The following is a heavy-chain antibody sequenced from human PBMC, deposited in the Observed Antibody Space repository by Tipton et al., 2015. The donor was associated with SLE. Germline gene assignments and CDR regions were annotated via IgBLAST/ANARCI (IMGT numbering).Heavy chain of an antibody. CDR3: ARRTMITAGWYFDL. CDR2: ISSSGSTI. Sequence: GSLRLSCAASGFTFSDYYMSWIRQAPGKGLEWVSYISSSGSTIYYADSVKGRFTISRDNAKNSLYLQMNSLRAEDTAVYYCARRTMITAGWYFDLWGRGTLVTVSS. V-gene: IGHV3-11*01. D-gene: IGHD3-22*01. CDR1: GFTFSDYY. J-gene: IGHJ2*01.